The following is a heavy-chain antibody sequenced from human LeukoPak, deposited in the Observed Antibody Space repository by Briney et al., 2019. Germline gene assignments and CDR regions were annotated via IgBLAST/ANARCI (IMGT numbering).Heavy chain of an antibody. CDR2: FYYSGSA. CDR3: AGGYAPYYFDY. J-gene: IGHJ4*02. D-gene: IGHD5-12*01. Sequence: SETLSLTCTVSGASISSGDYYWSWIRQPPGKALEWIGYFYYSGSAYYNPSLKSRVTISVDTSKNQFSLQLSSVTAADTAVYYCAGGYAPYYFDYWGQGKLVSVSS. CDR1: GASISSGDYY. V-gene: IGHV4-30-4*01.